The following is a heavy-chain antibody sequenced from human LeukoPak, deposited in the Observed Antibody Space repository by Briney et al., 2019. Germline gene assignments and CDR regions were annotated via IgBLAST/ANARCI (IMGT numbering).Heavy chain of an antibody. Sequence: TGGSLRLSCAASGFTFSRYEMNWVRQAPGKGLEWVSYISGSGTTIYYADSVKGRFTISRDNAKNTLYLQMNSLRAEDTAVYYCARVFHLIDHWGQGTLVTVTS. CDR3: ARVFHLIDH. CDR2: ISGSGTTI. V-gene: IGHV3-48*03. CDR1: GFTFSRYE. J-gene: IGHJ4*02.